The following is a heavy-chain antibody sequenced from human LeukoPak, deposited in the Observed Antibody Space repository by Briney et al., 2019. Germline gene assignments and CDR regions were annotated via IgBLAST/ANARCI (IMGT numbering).Heavy chain of an antibody. J-gene: IGHJ6*02. Sequence: SETLSLTCAVYGGSFSGYYWSWIRQPPGKRLEWIGEINHSGSTNYNPSLKSRVTISVDTSKNQFSLKLSSVTAADTAVYYCARGNPPYYDFWSGEYYYYYGMDVWGQGTTVTVSS. CDR1: GGSFSGYY. CDR3: ARGNPPYYDFWSGEYYYYYGMDV. V-gene: IGHV4-34*01. CDR2: INHSGST. D-gene: IGHD3-3*01.